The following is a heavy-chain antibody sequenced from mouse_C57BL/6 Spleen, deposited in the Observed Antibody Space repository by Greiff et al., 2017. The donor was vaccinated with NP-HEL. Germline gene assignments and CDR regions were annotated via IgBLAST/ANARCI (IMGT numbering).Heavy chain of an antibody. V-gene: IGHV1-81*01. D-gene: IGHD3-2*02. J-gene: IGHJ3*01. CDR1: GYTFTSYG. CDR3: ASGDSSGYDAY. Sequence: VKLVESGAELARPGASVKLSCKASGYTFTSYGISWVKQRTGQGLEWIGEIYPRSGNTYYNEKFKGKATLTADKSSSTAYMELRSLTSEDAAVYFCASGDSSGYDAYWGQGTLVTVSA. CDR2: IYPRSGNT.